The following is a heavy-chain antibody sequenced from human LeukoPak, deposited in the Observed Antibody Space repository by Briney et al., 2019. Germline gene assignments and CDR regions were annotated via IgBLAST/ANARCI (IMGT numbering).Heavy chain of an antibody. Sequence: ASVKVSCKASGYTFTGYYMHWVRQAPGQGLEWMGWINPNSGGTNYAQKFQGRVTMTRDTSTSTAYMELSRLRSDDTAVYYCARESTRSGWYKFLPGYWGQGTLVTVSS. J-gene: IGHJ4*02. CDR3: ARESTRSGWYKFLPGY. CDR2: INPNSGGT. D-gene: IGHD6-19*01. V-gene: IGHV1-2*02. CDR1: GYTFTGYY.